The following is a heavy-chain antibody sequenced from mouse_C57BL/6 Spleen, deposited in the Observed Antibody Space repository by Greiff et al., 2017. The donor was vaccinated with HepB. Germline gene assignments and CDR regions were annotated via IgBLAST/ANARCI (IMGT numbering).Heavy chain of an antibody. J-gene: IGHJ3*01. CDR3: FDGYYPRFAY. D-gene: IGHD2-3*01. Sequence: VQLKESGPELVKPGASVKISCKASGYAFSSSWMNWVKQRPGKGLEWIGRIYPGDGDTNYNGKFKGKATLTADKSSSTAYMQLSSLTSEDSAVYFCFDGYYPRFAYWGQGTLVTVSA. V-gene: IGHV1-82*01. CDR2: IYPGDGDT. CDR1: GYAFSSSW.